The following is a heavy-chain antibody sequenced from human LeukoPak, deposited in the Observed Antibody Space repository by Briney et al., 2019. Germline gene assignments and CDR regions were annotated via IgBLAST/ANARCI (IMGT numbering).Heavy chain of an antibody. D-gene: IGHD6-19*01. J-gene: IGHJ2*01. V-gene: IGHV6-1*01. Sequence: PSRTLSLTCAISGDSVSSNSAAWNWIRQSPSRGLEWLGRTYYRSKWYNDYAASVKSRITIKPDTSKNQFSLQLNSVTPEDTAVYYCARDGMAVAVGYFDLWGRGTLVTVSS. CDR1: GDSVSSNSAA. CDR2: TYYRSKWYN. CDR3: ARDGMAVAVGYFDL.